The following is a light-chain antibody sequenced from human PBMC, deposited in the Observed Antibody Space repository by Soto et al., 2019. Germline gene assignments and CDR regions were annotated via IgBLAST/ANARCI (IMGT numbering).Light chain of an antibody. CDR1: SSDVGGYNY. Sequence: QSALTQPRSVSGSPGQSVTISCTGTSSDVGGYNYVTWYQQYPGKAPKVMIYDVKTRPSGVPDRFSGSKSGNTASPTISGLQAEDEADYYCCSYAGDYTFVFGTGTKVTVL. J-gene: IGLJ1*01. CDR2: DVK. V-gene: IGLV2-11*01. CDR3: CSYAGDYTFV.